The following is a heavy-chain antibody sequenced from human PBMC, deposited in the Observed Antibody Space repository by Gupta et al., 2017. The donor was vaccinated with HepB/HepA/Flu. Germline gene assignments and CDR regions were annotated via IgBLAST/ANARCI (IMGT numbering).Heavy chain of an antibody. CDR3: ARKGEGG. Sequence: QVQLVESGGGLVKPGGYLRLSCAVSGLTFSDSYMTWIRQAPGKGLEWVSNISSSGSTIDYADSGRNRFTSASDNAKNSLFLQMTSLRVEDTAVYYCARKGEGGWGQGTLVTVSS. CDR2: ISSSGSTI. CDR1: GLTFSDSY. D-gene: IGHD3-10*01. J-gene: IGHJ4*02. V-gene: IGHV3-11*04.